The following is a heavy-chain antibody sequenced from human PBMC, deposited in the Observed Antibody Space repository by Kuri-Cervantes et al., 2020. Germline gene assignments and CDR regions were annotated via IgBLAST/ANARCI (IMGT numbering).Heavy chain of an antibody. CDR1: GFTFSSYD. V-gene: IGHV3-13*01. CDR2: IGTAGDT. Sequence: GESLKIHCAASGFTFSSYDMHWVRQATGKGLEWVSAIGTAGDTYYPGSVKGRFTISRDNSKNTLYLQMNSLKTEDTAVYYCTRERNRDGYNYYYYYGMDVWGQGTTVTVSS. D-gene: IGHD5-24*01. CDR3: TRERNRDGYNYYYYYGMDV. J-gene: IGHJ6*02.